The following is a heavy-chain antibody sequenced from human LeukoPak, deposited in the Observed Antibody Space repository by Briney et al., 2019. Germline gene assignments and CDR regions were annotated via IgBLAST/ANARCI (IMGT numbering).Heavy chain of an antibody. CDR1: GFTFSDYY. D-gene: IGHD4-23*01. V-gene: IGHV3-11*01. J-gene: IGHJ4*02. CDR2: ISSSGSTI. CDR3: AKDVGGGGGPLFDY. Sequence: PGGSLRLSCAASGFTFSDYYMSWIRQAPGKGLEWVSYISSSGSTIYYADSVEGRFTISRDNSKTTLYLQMNSLRAEDTAIYYCAKDVGGGGGPLFDYWGQGTLLTVSS.